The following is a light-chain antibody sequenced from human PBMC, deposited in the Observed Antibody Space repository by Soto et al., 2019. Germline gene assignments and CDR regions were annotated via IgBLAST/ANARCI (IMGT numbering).Light chain of an antibody. CDR2: AAS. V-gene: IGKV1-39*01. CDR1: QTINTY. CDR3: QQSYTTPYT. J-gene: IGKJ2*01. Sequence: DIQMTQSPSSLSASVGDRSTITCRASQTINTYLNWFQQKPGKAPSLLIYAASSLQSAVPSRFSASGSVTDSTLTINSLQPEDFAAYYCQQSYTTPYTFGQGTKVEIK.